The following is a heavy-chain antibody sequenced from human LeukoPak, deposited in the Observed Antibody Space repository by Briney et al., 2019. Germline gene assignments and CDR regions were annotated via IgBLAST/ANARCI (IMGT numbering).Heavy chain of an antibody. V-gene: IGHV5-51*01. CDR1: GYGFTSYW. J-gene: IGHJ5*02. CDR3: ASGLYYYDSSGYYYDLP. CDR2: IYPGDSDT. D-gene: IGHD3-22*01. Sequence: GESLKISCKGSGYGFTSYWIGWVRQMPGKGLEWMGIIYPGDSDTRYSPSFQGQVTISADKSISTAYLQWSSLEASDTAMYYCASGLYYYDSSGYYYDLPWGQGTLVTVSS.